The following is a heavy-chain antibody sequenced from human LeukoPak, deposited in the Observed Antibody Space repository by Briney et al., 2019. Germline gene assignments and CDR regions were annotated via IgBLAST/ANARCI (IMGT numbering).Heavy chain of an antibody. CDR3: ARGHYDILTGLRPFDI. V-gene: IGHV1-46*01. CDR2: INPSGGST. J-gene: IGHJ3*02. CDR1: GYTFTSYY. D-gene: IGHD3-9*01. Sequence: ASVKVSCKASGYTFTSYYMHWVRQAPGQGLEWMGIINPSGGSTSYAQKFQGRVTMTRDMSTSTVYMELSSLRSEDTAVYYCARGHYDILTGLRPFDIWGQGTMVTVSS.